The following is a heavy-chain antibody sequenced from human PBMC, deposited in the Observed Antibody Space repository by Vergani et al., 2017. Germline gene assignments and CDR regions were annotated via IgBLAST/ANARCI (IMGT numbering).Heavy chain of an antibody. CDR2: IRSKANSYAT. Sequence: EVQLVESGGGLVQPGGSLKLSCAASGFTFTGSAMHWVRQASGKGLEWVGRIRSKANSYATAYAASVKGRFTSSRDDSKNTAYLQMNSLKTEDTAVNYCTTPSFDYWGQGTLVTVSS. V-gene: IGHV3-73*02. J-gene: IGHJ4*02. CDR3: TTPSFDY. CDR1: GFTFTGSA.